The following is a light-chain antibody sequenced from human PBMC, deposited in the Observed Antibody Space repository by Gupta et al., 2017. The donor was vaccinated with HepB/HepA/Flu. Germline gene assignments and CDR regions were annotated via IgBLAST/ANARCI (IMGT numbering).Light chain of an antibody. CDR3: QQRSNWPLS. CDR2: DAS. Sequence: EIVLTQSPATLSLSPGERATLSCRASQSVSSYLAWYQQKLGQPPRLLIHDASNRATGIPARFSGSGSGTEFTLTISSLEPEDFAVYYCQQRSNWPLSFGRGTKVEIK. V-gene: IGKV3-11*01. CDR1: QSVSSY. J-gene: IGKJ4*01.